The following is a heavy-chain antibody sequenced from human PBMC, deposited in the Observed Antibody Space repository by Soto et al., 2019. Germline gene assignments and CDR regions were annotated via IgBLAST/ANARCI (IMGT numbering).Heavy chain of an antibody. J-gene: IGHJ4*02. CDR1: GYTFTSYG. Sequence: ASVKVSCKASGYTFTSYGISWVRQAPGQGLEWMGWISAYNGNTNYAQKLQGRVTMTTDTSTSTAYMELRSLRSDDTAVYYCARDKAPQYYDFWSGYPTRDYWGQGTLVTV. V-gene: IGHV1-18*01. CDR3: ARDKAPQYYDFWSGYPTRDY. CDR2: ISAYNGNT. D-gene: IGHD3-3*01.